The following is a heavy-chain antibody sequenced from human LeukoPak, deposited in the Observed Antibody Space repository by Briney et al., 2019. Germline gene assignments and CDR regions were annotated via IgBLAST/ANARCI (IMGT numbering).Heavy chain of an antibody. D-gene: IGHD6-13*01. CDR3: AREIAAAGILFGY. J-gene: IGHJ4*02. CDR1: GFSFSSYS. Sequence: GGSLRLSCAASGFSFSSYSMNWVRQAPGEGLERVSYISSISSTIYYADSGKGRFTISKDNAKNVLDLQMNSLRAEDRAVYYCAREIAAAGILFGYWGQGPLVPVSS. V-gene: IGHV3-48*01. CDR2: ISSISSTI.